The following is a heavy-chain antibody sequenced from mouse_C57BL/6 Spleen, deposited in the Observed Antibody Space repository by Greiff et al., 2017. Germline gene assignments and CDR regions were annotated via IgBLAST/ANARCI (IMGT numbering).Heavy chain of an antibody. CDR1: GFTFSDYG. V-gene: IGHV5-17*01. CDR2: ISSGSSTI. J-gene: IGHJ4*01. D-gene: IGHD1-1*01. Sequence: EVHLVESGGGLVKPGGSLKLSCAASGFTFSDYGMHWVRQAPEKGLEWVAYISSGSSTIYYADTVKGRFTISRDNAKNTLFLQMTSLRSEDTAMYYCATGVVADYAMDYWGQGTSVTVSS. CDR3: ATGVVADYAMDY.